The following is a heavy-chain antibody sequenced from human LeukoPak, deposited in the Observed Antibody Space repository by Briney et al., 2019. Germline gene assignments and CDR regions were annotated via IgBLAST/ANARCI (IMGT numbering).Heavy chain of an antibody. J-gene: IGHJ6*03. Sequence: SETLSLTCTVSGGSISSSSYYWGWIRQPPGKGLEWIGSIYYSGSTYYNPSLKSRVTISVDTPKNQFSLKLSSVTAADTAVYYCARTRYSSGWYRSSYYYYYYMDVWGKGTTVTISS. CDR2: IYYSGST. CDR3: ARTRYSSGWYRSSYYYYYYMDV. D-gene: IGHD6-19*01. CDR1: GGSISSSSYY. V-gene: IGHV4-39*01.